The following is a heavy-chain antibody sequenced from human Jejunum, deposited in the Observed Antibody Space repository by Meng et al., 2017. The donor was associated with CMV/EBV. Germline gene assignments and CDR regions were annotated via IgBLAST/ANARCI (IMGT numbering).Heavy chain of an antibody. Sequence: KVYCRASGYNFIRYNIHWVRQAPGQGLEWMGIINPSGRSTAYAQKLQGRVIMTTDTSTSTVYMELSRLRSEDAAIYYCARQDSGVPFYWGQGTLVTVSS. V-gene: IGHV1-46*04. J-gene: IGHJ4*02. CDR1: GYNFIRYN. D-gene: IGHD2-21*01. CDR2: INPSGRST. CDR3: ARQDSGVPFY.